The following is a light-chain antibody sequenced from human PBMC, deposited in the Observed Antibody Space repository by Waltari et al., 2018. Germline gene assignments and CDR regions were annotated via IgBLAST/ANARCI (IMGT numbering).Light chain of an antibody. J-gene: IGKJ2*01. CDR3: QQYGSSQYT. CDR1: QSVSSSY. V-gene: IGKV3-20*01. CDR2: GAS. Sequence: EIVLTQSPGPLSLSPGARATLSCRASQSVSSSYLAWYQQKPGQAPRLLIYGASSRATGIPDRFSGSGSGTDFTLTISRLEPEDFAVYYCQQYGSSQYTFGQGTKLEIK.